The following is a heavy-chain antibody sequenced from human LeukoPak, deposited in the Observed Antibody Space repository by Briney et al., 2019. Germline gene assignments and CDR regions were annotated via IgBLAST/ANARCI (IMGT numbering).Heavy chain of an antibody. CDR3: ARVRSGYSSDY. J-gene: IGHJ4*02. CDR1: GFTVSSNY. CDR2: IYSGGST. Sequence: GSLRLSCAASGFTVSSNYMSWVRQAPGKGLEWVSGIYSGGSTYYADSVKGRFTLPRHKSQNTLYLQINRLRGRHRAVVYCARVRSGYSSDYWGQGAL. D-gene: IGHD3-3*01. V-gene: IGHV3-66*01.